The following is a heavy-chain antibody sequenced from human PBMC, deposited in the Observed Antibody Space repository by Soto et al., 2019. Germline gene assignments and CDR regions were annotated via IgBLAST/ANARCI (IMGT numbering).Heavy chain of an antibody. CDR2: IKEDGSDM. CDR3: ATEVWVYYDFWSGYSDD. D-gene: IGHD3-3*01. CDR1: GFTFRSYW. Sequence: EVQLVESGGGLVQPGGSLRLSCAASGFTFRSYWLSWVRQAPGKGLEWVANIKEDGSDMYYVDSVKGRFTISRDNAKNSLYLQMNSLRAEDTAVYYCATEVWVYYDFWSGYSDDWGQGTLVTVSS. V-gene: IGHV3-7*01. J-gene: IGHJ4*02.